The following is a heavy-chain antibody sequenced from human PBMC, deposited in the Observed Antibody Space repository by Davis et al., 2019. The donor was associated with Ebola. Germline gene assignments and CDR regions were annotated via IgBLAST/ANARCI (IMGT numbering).Heavy chain of an antibody. D-gene: IGHD1-1*01. CDR2: ISSSSSTI. V-gene: IGHV3-48*01. CDR3: AKVAGGWNGKYDY. J-gene: IGHJ4*02. Sequence: GGSLRLSCAASGFTFSSYSMNWVRQAPGKGLEWVSYISSSSSTIYYADSVKGRFTISRDNSKNTLYLQMNSLRAEDTAVYYCAKVAGGWNGKYDYWGQGTLVTVSS. CDR1: GFTFSSYS.